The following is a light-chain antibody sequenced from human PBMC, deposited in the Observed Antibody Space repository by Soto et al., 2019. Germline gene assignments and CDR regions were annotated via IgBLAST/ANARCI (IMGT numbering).Light chain of an antibody. CDR1: QSVSSND. J-gene: IGKJ1*01. V-gene: IGKV3-20*01. CDR2: GAS. CDR3: QEYGSSRT. Sequence: EIVLTQSPGTLSLSPGERATLSCRASQSVSSNDLAWYQQKPGQAPRLIIYGASSRATGIPDRFSGSGSGTDFTLTISGLEPEDFAVYFCQEYGSSRTFGQGTKVDIK.